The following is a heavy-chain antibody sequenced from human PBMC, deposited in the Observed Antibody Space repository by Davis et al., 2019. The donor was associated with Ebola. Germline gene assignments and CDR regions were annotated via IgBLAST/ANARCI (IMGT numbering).Heavy chain of an antibody. V-gene: IGHV5-51*01. CDR1: GYSFPIYW. CDR2: IYPGDSDT. CDR3: ARRSMAAIKSFFDS. Sequence: GESLKISCKGSGYSFPIYWIGWVRQMPGKGLEWMGIIYPGDSDTRYSPSFQGQVTISVDKSISTAYLQWSSLKASDTAMYYCARRSMAAIKSFFDSWGQGTLVTVSS. D-gene: IGHD5-24*01. J-gene: IGHJ4*02.